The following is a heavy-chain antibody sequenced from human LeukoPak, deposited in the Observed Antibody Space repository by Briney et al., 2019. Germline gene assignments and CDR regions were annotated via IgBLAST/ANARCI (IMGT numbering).Heavy chain of an antibody. Sequence: PGGSLRLSCAASGFTFSSYGMHWVRQAPGKGLEWVAVISYDGSNKYYADSVKGRFTISRDNSKNTLYLQMNSLRAEDTAVYYCAKDPMGDYVWGSYRPQAFYYFDYWGQGTLVTVSS. J-gene: IGHJ4*02. CDR1: GFTFSSYG. CDR3: AKDPMGDYVWGSYRPQAFYYFDY. V-gene: IGHV3-30*18. D-gene: IGHD3-16*02. CDR2: ISYDGSNK.